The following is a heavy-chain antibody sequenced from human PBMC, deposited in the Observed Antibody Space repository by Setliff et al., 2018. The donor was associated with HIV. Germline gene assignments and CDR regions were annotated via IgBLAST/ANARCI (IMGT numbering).Heavy chain of an antibody. Sequence: ASVKVSCKSLGYTFTNYDIFWVRQAAGQGLEWMARMNPYSGDTVLAQRFRGRVTLTRNSSKRTAYMALSSLRYEDTAVYYCTRGPWGYDFWNGPSPMEVWGQGTTVTVSS. CDR1: GYTFTNYD. D-gene: IGHD3-3*01. J-gene: IGHJ6*02. V-gene: IGHV1-8*01. CDR3: TRGPWGYDFWNGPSPMEV. CDR2: MNPYSGDT.